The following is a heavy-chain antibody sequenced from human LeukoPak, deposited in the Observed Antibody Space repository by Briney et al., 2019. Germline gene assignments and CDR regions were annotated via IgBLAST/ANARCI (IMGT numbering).Heavy chain of an antibody. J-gene: IGHJ4*02. Sequence: GGSLRLSCAASGFTFSSYSMNWVRQAPGKGLEWVSSISSSSSYIYYADSVKGRFTISRDNAMNSLYLQMNSLRAEDTAVYYCASDVVVVGAATMGGDSPGYWGQGTLVTVSS. D-gene: IGHD2-15*01. CDR2: ISSSSSYI. CDR1: GFTFSSYS. CDR3: ASDVVVVGAATMGGDSPGY. V-gene: IGHV3-21*01.